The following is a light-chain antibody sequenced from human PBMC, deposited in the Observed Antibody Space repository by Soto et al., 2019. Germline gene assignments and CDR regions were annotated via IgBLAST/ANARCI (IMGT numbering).Light chain of an antibody. Sequence: QSALTQPASVSGSPGQSITISCTGTSSDVGNYIFVSWYRQHPGKAPKLMIYDINNRPSGVSNRFSGSKSGNTASLTISGLQAEDEADYYCASYTTRSSYVFATATKVNV. V-gene: IGLV2-14*01. CDR1: SSDVGNYIF. J-gene: IGLJ1*01. CDR2: DIN. CDR3: ASYTTRSSYV.